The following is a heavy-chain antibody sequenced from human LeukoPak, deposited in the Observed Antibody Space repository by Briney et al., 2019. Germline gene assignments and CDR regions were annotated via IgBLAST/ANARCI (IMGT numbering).Heavy chain of an antibody. Sequence: GGSLRLSCAASGFTFSSYAMSWVRQAPGKGLEWVSAISGSGGSTYYADPVKGRFTISRDNSKNTLYLQVNILRAEDTAVYYCARDGSKAARPLYYFDYWGQGTLVTVSS. V-gene: IGHV3-23*01. D-gene: IGHD6-6*01. J-gene: IGHJ4*02. CDR1: GFTFSSYA. CDR3: ARDGSKAARPLYYFDY. CDR2: ISGSGGST.